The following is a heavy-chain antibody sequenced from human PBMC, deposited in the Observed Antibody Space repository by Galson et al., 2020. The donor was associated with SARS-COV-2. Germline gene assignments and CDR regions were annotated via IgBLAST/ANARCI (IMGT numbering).Heavy chain of an antibody. CDR2: ISSNGGST. D-gene: IGHD6-13*01. CDR3: VKDRSWSSFDI. CDR1: GFTFSSYA. Sequence: GESLKISCSASGFTFSSYAMHWVRQAPGKGLEYVSAISSNGGSTYYADSVKGRFTISRDNSKNTLYLQMSSLRAEDTAVYYCVKDRSWSSFDIWGQGTMVTVSS. J-gene: IGHJ3*02. V-gene: IGHV3-64D*06.